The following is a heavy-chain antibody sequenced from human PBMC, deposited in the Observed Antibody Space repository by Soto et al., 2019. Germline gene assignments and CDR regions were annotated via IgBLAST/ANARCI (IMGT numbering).Heavy chain of an antibody. CDR3: ARESEDLTSNFDY. V-gene: IGHV4-4*07. CDR2: ISTSGNT. Sequence: QVQLEESGPGLVKPSETLSLICSVSGVSMRNSYWTWIRQSAGKGLEWIGRISTSGNTNYNPSLNSRLTMSVDTSKNQVSLKLTSVTAADTAVYYCARESEDLTSNFDYWGQGTLVTVSS. CDR1: GVSMRNSY. J-gene: IGHJ4*02.